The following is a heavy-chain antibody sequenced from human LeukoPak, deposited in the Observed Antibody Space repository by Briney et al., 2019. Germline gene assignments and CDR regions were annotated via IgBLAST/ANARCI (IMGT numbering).Heavy chain of an antibody. D-gene: IGHD3-22*01. Sequence: GGSLRLSCAASGFTFSSYAMSWVRQAPGKGLEWVSAISGSGGSTYYADSVKGRFTISRDNSKNTLYLQMNSLRAEDTAVYYCAKSTYYYDSSGTSFRGWFDPWGQGTLVSVSS. CDR1: GFTFSSYA. V-gene: IGHV3-23*01. CDR3: AKSTYYYDSSGTSFRGWFDP. CDR2: ISGSGGST. J-gene: IGHJ5*02.